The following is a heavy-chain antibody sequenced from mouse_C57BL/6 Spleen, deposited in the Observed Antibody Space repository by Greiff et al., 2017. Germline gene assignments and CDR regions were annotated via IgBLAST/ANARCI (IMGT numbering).Heavy chain of an antibody. CDR1: GFNFKDYY. D-gene: IGHD2-2*01. Sequence: EVKLLESGAELVKPGASVKLSCTASGFNFKDYYMHWVKQRPEKGLEWIGRIDPEDGDTKYHPKFQGKATITADTSSNTAYLQRSSLTSEDTAVYYCARTSGYDLYFDVRGTGTTVTVSS. J-gene: IGHJ1*03. V-gene: IGHV14-2*01. CDR2: IDPEDGDT. CDR3: ARTSGYDLYFDV.